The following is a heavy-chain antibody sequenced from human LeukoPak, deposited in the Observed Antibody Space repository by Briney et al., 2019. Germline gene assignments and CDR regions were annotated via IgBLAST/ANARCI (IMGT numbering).Heavy chain of an antibody. Sequence: ASVKVSCKASGYTFTSYDINWVRQATGQGLEWMGWMSPNSGNTGYAQKFQGRVTMTRNTSISTAYMELSSLRSEDTAVYYCARGVCSGGSCYRRGIIFDYWGQRTLVTVSS. CDR3: ARGVCSGGSCYRRGIIFDY. V-gene: IGHV1-8*01. CDR1: GYTFTSYD. J-gene: IGHJ4*02. CDR2: MSPNSGNT. D-gene: IGHD2-15*01.